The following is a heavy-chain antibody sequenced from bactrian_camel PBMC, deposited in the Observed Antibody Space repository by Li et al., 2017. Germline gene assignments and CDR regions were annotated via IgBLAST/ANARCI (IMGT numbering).Heavy chain of an antibody. CDR3: VRSRGYD. D-gene: IGHD5*01. V-gene: IGHV3S40*01. J-gene: IGHJ4*01. CDR2: INGGLGTGMT. CDR1: VSGFGGYY. Sequence: QLVESGGGLVRPGESLTLSCAASVSGFGGYYVTWVRQPPGKGFEWVARINGGLGTGMTDYADSVKGRFTISRDDAKNTIYLQMNSLKPDDTAVYYCVRSRGYDWGQGTQVTVS.